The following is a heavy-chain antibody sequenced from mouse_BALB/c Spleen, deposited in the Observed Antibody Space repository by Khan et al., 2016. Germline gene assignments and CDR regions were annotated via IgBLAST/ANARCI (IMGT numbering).Heavy chain of an antibody. CDR3: AIYYDYFDY. V-gene: IGHV1-4*01. CDR1: GYTFTSYT. D-gene: IGHD2-4*01. Sequence: VELVESGAELARPGASVKMSCKASGYTFTSYTMHWVKQRPGQGLEWIGYLNPGSGYTNYNQKFKDKSTLTAATSSSTAHMQLSSLTSEASEVYYSAIYYDYFDYWGQGTTLTVSS. J-gene: IGHJ2*01. CDR2: LNPGSGYT.